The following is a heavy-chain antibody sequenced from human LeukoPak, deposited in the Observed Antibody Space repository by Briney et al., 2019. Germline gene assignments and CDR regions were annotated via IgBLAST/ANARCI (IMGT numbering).Heavy chain of an antibody. CDR1: GFTFSSYA. Sequence: GGSLRLSCAASGFTFSSYAMSWVRQAPGKGLEWVAVISYDGSNKYYADSVKGRFTISRDNSKNTLYLQMNSLRAEDTAVYYCAKDYEKGAFDIWGQGTMVTVSS. CDR3: AKDYEKGAFDI. V-gene: IGHV3-30*18. J-gene: IGHJ3*02. CDR2: ISYDGSNK. D-gene: IGHD3-16*01.